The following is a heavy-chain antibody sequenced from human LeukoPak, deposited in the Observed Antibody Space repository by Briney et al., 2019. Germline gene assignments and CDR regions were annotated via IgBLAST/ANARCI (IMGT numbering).Heavy chain of an antibody. CDR1: GYTFTGYY. CDR3: ARGGHYYDSSGSIDY. J-gene: IGHJ4*02. CDR2: INPNSGGT. D-gene: IGHD3-22*01. V-gene: IGHV1-2*02. Sequence: ASVKVSCKASGYTFTGYYMHWVRQAPGQGLEWMGWINPNSGGTNYAQKLQGRVTMTRDTAISTTYMELSRLRSDDTAVYYCARGGHYYDSSGSIDYWGQGTLVTVSS.